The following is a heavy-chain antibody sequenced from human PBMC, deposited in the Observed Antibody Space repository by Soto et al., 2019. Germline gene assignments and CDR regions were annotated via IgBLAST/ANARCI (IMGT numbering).Heavy chain of an antibody. V-gene: IGHV4-61*08. D-gene: IGHD2-15*01. CDR3: ASSLGYCSGGSCPPFDY. CDR2: IYYSGST. J-gene: IGHJ4*02. CDR1: GASISSGDYY. Sequence: SETLSLTCNVSGASISSGDYYWSWIRQPPGKGLEWIGYIYYSGSTNYNPSLKSRVTISVDTSKNQFSLKLSSVTAADTAVYYCASSLGYCSGGSCPPFDYWGQGTLVTVSS.